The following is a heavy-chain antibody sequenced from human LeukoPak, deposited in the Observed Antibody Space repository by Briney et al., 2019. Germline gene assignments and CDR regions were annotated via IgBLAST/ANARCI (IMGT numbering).Heavy chain of an antibody. CDR2: IKQDGSKK. V-gene: IGHV3-7*04. CDR1: GFTFSSYS. D-gene: IGHD3-16*02. Sequence: PGGSLRLSCAASGFTFSSYSMSWVRQAPGKGLEWVANIKQDGSKKYYVDSVKGRFTISRDNAKNSLYLQMNSLRAEDTAVYYCARDRRVGELSFYYDYVMDGCGQGTT. CDR3: ARDRRVGELSFYYDYVMDG. J-gene: IGHJ6*02.